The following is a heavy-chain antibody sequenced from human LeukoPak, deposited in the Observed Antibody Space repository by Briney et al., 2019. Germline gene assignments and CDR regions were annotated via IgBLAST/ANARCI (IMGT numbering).Heavy chain of an antibody. CDR1: GYSFTSYW. CDR2: IYPGDSDT. Sequence: GEPLKISCKGSGYSFTSYWIGWVRQMPGKGLEWMGIIYPGDSDTRYSPSFQGQVTISADKSISTAYLQWSSLKASDTAMYYCARGEYSSSWYPDAFDIWGQGTMVTVSS. V-gene: IGHV5-51*01. D-gene: IGHD6-13*01. J-gene: IGHJ3*02. CDR3: ARGEYSSSWYPDAFDI.